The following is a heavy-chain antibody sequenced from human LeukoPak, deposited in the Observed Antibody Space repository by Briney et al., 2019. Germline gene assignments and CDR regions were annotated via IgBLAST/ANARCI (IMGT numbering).Heavy chain of an antibody. J-gene: IGHJ4*02. CDR2: IHHSGST. V-gene: IGHV4-4*02. CDR1: GGSISSSHW. D-gene: IGHD6-13*01. CDR3: ASHLGQLVYYFDY. Sequence: SGTLSLTCAVSGGSISSSHWWSWVRQPPGKGLEWIGEIHHSGSTNYNPSLKSRVTISVDKSKNQFSLKLSSVTAADTAVYYCASHLGQLVYYFDYWGQGTLVTVSS.